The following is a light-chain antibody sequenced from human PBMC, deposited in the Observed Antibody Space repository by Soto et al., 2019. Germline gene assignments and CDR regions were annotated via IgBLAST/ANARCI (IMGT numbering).Light chain of an antibody. CDR1: QSISNH. Sequence: VQMTQSPSSLSASVGDRVIITCRASQSISNHLNRYQQKPGKAPKLLIFAASTLQSGVPSRFSGSRSGTDFTLTISSLQPEDFAAYYCQQSYNSPPTFGEGTKVDI. CDR2: AAS. CDR3: QQSYNSPPT. V-gene: IGKV1-39*01. J-gene: IGKJ1*01.